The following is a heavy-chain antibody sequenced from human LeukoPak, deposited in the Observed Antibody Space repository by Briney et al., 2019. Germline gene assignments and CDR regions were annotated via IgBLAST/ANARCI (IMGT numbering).Heavy chain of an antibody. CDR2: IYHSGST. V-gene: IGHV4-38-2*02. Sequence: SETLSLTCTVSGYSISSGYYWGWIRQPPGKGLEWIGSIYHSGSTYYNPSLKSRVTISVDTSKNQFSLKLSSVTAADTAVYYCAGGWELLGGDRQDYYFGYWGQGTLVTVSS. CDR3: AGGWELLGGDRQDYYFGY. CDR1: GYSISSGYY. J-gene: IGHJ4*02. D-gene: IGHD1-26*01.